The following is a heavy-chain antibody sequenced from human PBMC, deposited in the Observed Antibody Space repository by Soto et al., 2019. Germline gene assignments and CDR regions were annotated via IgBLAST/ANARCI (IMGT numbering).Heavy chain of an antibody. CDR3: ASSPPYYYDFWSGYNLGY. J-gene: IGHJ4*02. Sequence: SETLSLTCTVSGGSISSYYWSWIRQPPGKGLEWIGYIYYSGSTNYNPSLKSRVTISVDTSKNQFSLKLSSVTAADTAVYYCASSPPYYYDFWSGYNLGYWGQGTLVTVSS. CDR2: IYYSGST. D-gene: IGHD3-3*01. V-gene: IGHV4-59*08. CDR1: GGSISSYY.